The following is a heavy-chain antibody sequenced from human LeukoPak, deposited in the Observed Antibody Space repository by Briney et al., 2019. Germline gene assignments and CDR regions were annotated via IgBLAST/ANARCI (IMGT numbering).Heavy chain of an antibody. CDR2: ISHTGTTM. Sequence: LSLTCTVSGGSISSYYWSWIRQPPGKGLEWVSYISHTGTTMYYADSVKGRFTLSRDNARNSLYLQMNSLRAEDAAVYYCARGHWGLDSWGQGTLVSVSS. J-gene: IGHJ4*02. CDR1: GGSISSYY. CDR3: ARGHWGLDS. V-gene: IGHV3-11*04. D-gene: IGHD7-27*01.